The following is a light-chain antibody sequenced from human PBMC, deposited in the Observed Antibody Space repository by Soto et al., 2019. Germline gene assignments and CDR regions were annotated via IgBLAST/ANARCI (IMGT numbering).Light chain of an antibody. CDR1: SSDIGGYNY. CDR3: TSYAGSNNLV. J-gene: IGLJ3*02. V-gene: IGLV2-8*01. Sequence: QSALTQPPSASGSPGQSVTISCTGTSSDIGGYNYVSWYQQHPGKAPKLIIYEVSQRPSGVPDRFSGSKSGNTASLTVSVLQAEDEADYYCTSYAGSNNLVFAGGTKLTVL. CDR2: EVS.